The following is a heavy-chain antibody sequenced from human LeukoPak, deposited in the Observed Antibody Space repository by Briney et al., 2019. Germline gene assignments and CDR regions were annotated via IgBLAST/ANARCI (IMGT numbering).Heavy chain of an antibody. V-gene: IGHV3-23*01. D-gene: IGHD6-13*01. CDR1: GFTFSSYA. Sequence: PGGSLRLSCAASGFTFSSYAMSWVRQAPGKGLEWVSAISGSGGSTYYADSVKGRFTISRDNSKNTLYLQMNSLRAEDTAVYYCANDRSYIAAAGIPFDYWGQGTLVTVSS. J-gene: IGHJ4*02. CDR2: ISGSGGST. CDR3: ANDRSYIAAAGIPFDY.